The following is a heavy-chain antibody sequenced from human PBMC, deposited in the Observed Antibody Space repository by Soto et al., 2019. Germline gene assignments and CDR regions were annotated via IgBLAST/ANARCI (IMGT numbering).Heavy chain of an antibody. CDR1: GYTFINYD. CDR2: MNADNGRT. D-gene: IGHD3-22*01. Sequence: QVQLVQSGAEVRKPGASVKVSCKTSGYTFINYDINWVRQATGQGLEWMGWMNADNGRTGYAQKFQGRVTMTRNTSITTAYMELSSLRSDDTAVYYGVRGQDYERHWGQGTLVTVSS. V-gene: IGHV1-8*01. J-gene: IGHJ1*01. CDR3: VRGQDYERH.